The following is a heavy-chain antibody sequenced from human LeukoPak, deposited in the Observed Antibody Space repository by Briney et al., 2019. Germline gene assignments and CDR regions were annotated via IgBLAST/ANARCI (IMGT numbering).Heavy chain of an antibody. Sequence: PGGSLRLSCAASGFTFDDYGMSWVRQAPGKGLEWVSSIKSSGGSTYYADSVKGRFTISRDNAKNSLYLQMNSLRAEDTAVYYCARDFRRLAYWGQGTLVTVSS. D-gene: IGHD1-1*01. CDR1: GFTFDDYG. J-gene: IGHJ4*02. V-gene: IGHV3-20*04. CDR2: IKSSGGST. CDR3: ARDFRRLAY.